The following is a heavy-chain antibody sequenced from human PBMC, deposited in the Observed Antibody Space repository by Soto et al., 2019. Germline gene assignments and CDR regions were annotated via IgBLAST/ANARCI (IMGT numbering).Heavy chain of an antibody. Sequence: EVQLVESGGGLVQPGGSLRLSCAASGFTFSSYWMSWVRQAPGKGLEWVANIRQDGSEKYYVDSVKGRFTISRDNAKNSLYLQMNSLRAEDTAVYYCARDRGGDYPDYWGQGTLVTVSS. D-gene: IGHD4-17*01. V-gene: IGHV3-7*01. J-gene: IGHJ4*02. CDR3: ARDRGGDYPDY. CDR1: GFTFSSYW. CDR2: IRQDGSEK.